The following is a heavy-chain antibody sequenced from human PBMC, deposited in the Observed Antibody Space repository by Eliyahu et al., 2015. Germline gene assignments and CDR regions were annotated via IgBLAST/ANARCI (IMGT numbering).Heavy chain of an antibody. CDR3: ARVRNRVGLWYMDV. Sequence: QVQLQESGPGLVKPSQTLSLTCTVSGGSISSGSYYWSWIRQPAGKGLEWIGRIYTSGSTNYNPSLKSRVTISVDTSKNQFSLKLSSVTAADTAVYYCARVRNRVGLWYMDVWGKGTTVTVSS. V-gene: IGHV4-61*02. CDR1: GGSISSGSYY. CDR2: IYTSGST. D-gene: IGHD1-14*01. J-gene: IGHJ6*03.